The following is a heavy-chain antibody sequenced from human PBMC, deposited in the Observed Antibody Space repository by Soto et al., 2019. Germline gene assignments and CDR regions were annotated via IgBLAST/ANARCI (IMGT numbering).Heavy chain of an antibody. CDR1: GFTFSSYD. CDR2: IRGSTGST. J-gene: IGHJ5*02. Sequence: EVQLLESGGGLVQPGGSLRLSCAASGFTFSSYDMSWVRQAPGKGLEWVSTIRGSTGSTYYADSVKGRFTISRDSSKSTLYLQMDSLRADDTAVYYCAKENDAWGQGTLVTVSP. CDR3: AKENDA. V-gene: IGHV3-23*01.